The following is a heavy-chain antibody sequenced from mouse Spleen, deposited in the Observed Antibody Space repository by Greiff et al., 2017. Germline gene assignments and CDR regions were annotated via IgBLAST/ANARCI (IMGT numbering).Heavy chain of an antibody. V-gene: IGHV1S56*01. Sequence: QVQLKQSGPELVKPGASVRISCKASGYTFTSYYIHWVKQRPGQGLEWIGWIYPGNVNTKYNEKFKGKATLTADKSSSPAYMQLSSLTSEDSAVYFCARHGGYYEFYYLDDWGQGTTLTVSS. CDR2: IYPGNVNT. CDR1: GYTFTSYY. CDR3: ARHGGYYEFYYLDD. D-gene: IGHD1-1*02. J-gene: IGHJ2*01.